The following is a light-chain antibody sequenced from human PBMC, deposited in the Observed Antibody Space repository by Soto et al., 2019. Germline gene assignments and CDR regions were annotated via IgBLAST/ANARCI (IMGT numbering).Light chain of an antibody. CDR1: SSDVGGYNY. CDR2: DVS. CDR3: SSYTSSSTRV. J-gene: IGLJ1*01. V-gene: IGLV2-14*01. Sequence: QSALTQPASVSGSPGQSITISCTGTSSDVGGYNYVSWYQQHPGKAPKLVIFDVSDRPSGVSNRFSGSKSGNTAFLTISGLQAEDEADYYCSSYTSSSTRVFGTGTKVTVL.